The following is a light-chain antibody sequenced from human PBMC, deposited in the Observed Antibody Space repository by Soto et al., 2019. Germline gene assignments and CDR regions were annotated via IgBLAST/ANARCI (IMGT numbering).Light chain of an antibody. CDR2: GAS. V-gene: IGKV3-15*01. J-gene: IGKJ5*01. Sequence: EIVLSHSPSTLSLSPVERVTLSCRATQTIGNKLAWYLQRPGQAPRLLMYGASTRATDIPARFSGSGSGTEFTLTITGLQSEDFAVYYCQQRSNWVTFGQGTRLEIK. CDR3: QQRSNWVT. CDR1: QTIGNK.